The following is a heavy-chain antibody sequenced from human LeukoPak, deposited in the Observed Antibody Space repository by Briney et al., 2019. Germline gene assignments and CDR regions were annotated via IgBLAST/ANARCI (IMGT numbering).Heavy chain of an antibody. Sequence: ASVTVSCKASVYTFTGYYMHWVRQAPGQGLEWMGWINPNSGGTNYAQKFQGRVTMTRDTSISTAYMELSRLRSDDTAVYYCANYDSSGSFDYWGQGTLVTVSS. V-gene: IGHV1-2*02. J-gene: IGHJ4*02. D-gene: IGHD3-22*01. CDR1: VYTFTGYY. CDR3: ANYDSSGSFDY. CDR2: INPNSGGT.